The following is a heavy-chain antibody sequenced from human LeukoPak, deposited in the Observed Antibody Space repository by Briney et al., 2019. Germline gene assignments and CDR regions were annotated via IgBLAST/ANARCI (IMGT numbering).Heavy chain of an antibody. CDR3: ATDLGSRDGYSFGLDY. D-gene: IGHD5-24*01. J-gene: IGHJ4*02. V-gene: IGHV1-24*01. CDR2: FDPEDGET. Sequence: ASVKVSCKVSGYTLTELSMHWVRQAPGKGLEWMGGFDPEDGETIYAQKFQGRVTMTEDTSTDTAYMELSSLRSEDTAVYYCATDLGSRDGYSFGLDYWGQGTLVTVSS. CDR1: GYTLTELS.